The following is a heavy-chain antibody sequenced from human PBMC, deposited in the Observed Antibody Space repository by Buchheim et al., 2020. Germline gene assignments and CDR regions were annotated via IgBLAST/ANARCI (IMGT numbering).Heavy chain of an antibody. V-gene: IGHV3-74*01. J-gene: IGHJ1*01. CDR3: ARDGDYDFWSGYYTGYFQH. CDR1: GFTFSSYW. Sequence: EVQLVESGGGLVQPGGSLRLSCAASGFTFSSYWMHWVRQAPGKGLVWVSRINSDGSSTSYADSVKGRFTISRDNATHTLYLQMNSLRAEDTAVYYCARDGDYDFWSGYYTGYFQHWGQGTL. CDR2: INSDGSST. D-gene: IGHD3-3*01.